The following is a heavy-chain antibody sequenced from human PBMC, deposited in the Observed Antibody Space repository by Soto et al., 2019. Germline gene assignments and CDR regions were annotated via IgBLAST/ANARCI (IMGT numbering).Heavy chain of an antibody. V-gene: IGHV3-30*03. D-gene: IGHD1-26*01. CDR2: ITYDGSEI. CDR3: AREQGHGYYRGADY. Sequence: ESGGGVVQPGRSLRLSCVASGFTLSGHGMHWVRQAPGKGLEWVAVITYDGSEIHYSDSVKGRFTISRDTSKNMVYLQMNSLKTEDTAMYYCAREQGHGYYRGADYWGQGTLVTVSS. CDR1: GFTLSGHG. J-gene: IGHJ4*02.